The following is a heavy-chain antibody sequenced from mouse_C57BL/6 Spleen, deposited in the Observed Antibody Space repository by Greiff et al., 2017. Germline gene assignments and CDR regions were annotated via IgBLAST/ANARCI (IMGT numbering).Heavy chain of an antibody. CDR2: IHPNSGST. CDR1: GYTFTSSW. Sequence: QVQLQQPGAELVKPGASVKLSCKASGYTFTSSWMHWVKQRPGQGLEWIGMIHPNSGSTNYNEKFKSKATLTVDKSSSTAYMQLSSLTSEDSAVYYCAKDYGSSRYYFDYWGQGTTLTVSS. D-gene: IGHD1-1*01. V-gene: IGHV1-64*01. CDR3: AKDYGSSRYYFDY. J-gene: IGHJ2*01.